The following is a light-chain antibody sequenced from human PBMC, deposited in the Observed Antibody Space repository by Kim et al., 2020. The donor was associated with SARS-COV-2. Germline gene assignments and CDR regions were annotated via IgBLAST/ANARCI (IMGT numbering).Light chain of an antibody. CDR3: ASRDSASNSRM. CDR1: NLRSHY. CDR2: SEN. V-gene: IGLV3-19*01. J-gene: IGLJ3*02. Sequence: ALGRTVRITCQGDNLRSHYASWYQQKPGQAPVLVIYSENRRPSGIPDRFSASRSGNTAVLTVTGAQAEDEADYYCASRDSASNSRMFGGGTQLTVL.